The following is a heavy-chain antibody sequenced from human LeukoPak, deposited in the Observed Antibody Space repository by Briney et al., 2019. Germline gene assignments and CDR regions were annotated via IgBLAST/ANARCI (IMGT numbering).Heavy chain of an antibody. CDR1: GFTFGDYA. J-gene: IGHJ4*02. CDR2: IRSKAYGGTT. V-gene: IGHV3-49*03. D-gene: IGHD3-16*01. Sequence: GGSLRLSCTASGFTFGDYAMSWFRQAPGKGLEWVGFIRSKAYGGTTEYAASVKGRFTISRDDSKSIAYLQMNSLKTEDTAVYYCTRDLSYLAPYDYVYWGQGTLVTVSS. CDR3: TRDLSYLAPYDYVY.